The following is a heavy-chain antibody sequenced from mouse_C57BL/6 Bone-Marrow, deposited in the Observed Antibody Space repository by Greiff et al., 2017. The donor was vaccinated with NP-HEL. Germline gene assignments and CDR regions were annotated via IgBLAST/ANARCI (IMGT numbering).Heavy chain of an antibody. D-gene: IGHD2-1*01. J-gene: IGHJ2*01. CDR1: GFNIKDDY. Sequence: VQLQQSGAELVRPGASVKLSCTASGFNIKDDYMHWVKQRPEQGLEWIGWIDPENGDTEYASKFQGKATITADTSSNTAYLQLSSLTSEDTAVYYCTTDGNYDLDYWGQGTTLTVSS. CDR3: TTDGNYDLDY. CDR2: IDPENGDT. V-gene: IGHV14-4*01.